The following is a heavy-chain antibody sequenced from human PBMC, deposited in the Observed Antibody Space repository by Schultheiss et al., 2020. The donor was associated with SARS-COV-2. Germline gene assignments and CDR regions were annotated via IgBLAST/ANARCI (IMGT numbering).Heavy chain of an antibody. Sequence: GSLRLSCAVYGGSFSGYYWSWIRQPPGKGLEWIGEINHSGSTNYNPSLKSRVTISVDTSKNQFSLKLSSVTAADTAVYYCAKDLARIAVAGTGDCWGQGTLVTVAS. CDR2: INHSGST. D-gene: IGHD6-19*01. V-gene: IGHV4-34*01. CDR3: AKDLARIAVAGTGDC. CDR1: GGSFSGYY. J-gene: IGHJ4*02.